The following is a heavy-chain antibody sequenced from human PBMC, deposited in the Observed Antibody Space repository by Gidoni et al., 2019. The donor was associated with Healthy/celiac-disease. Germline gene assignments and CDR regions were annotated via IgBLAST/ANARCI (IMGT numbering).Heavy chain of an antibody. CDR1: SSYG. CDR2: ISYDGSNK. Sequence: SSYGMHWVRQAPGKGLEWVAVISYDGSNKYYADSVKGRFTISRDNSKNTLYLQMNSLRAEDTAVYYCAKKQGGSYWGFDYWGQGTLVTVSS. CDR3: AKKQGGSYWGFDY. D-gene: IGHD1-26*01. J-gene: IGHJ4*02. V-gene: IGHV3-30*18.